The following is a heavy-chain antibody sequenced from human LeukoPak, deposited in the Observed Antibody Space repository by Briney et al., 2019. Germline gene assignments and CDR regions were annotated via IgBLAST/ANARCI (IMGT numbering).Heavy chain of an antibody. V-gene: IGHV3-33*01. D-gene: IGHD2-2*01. Sequence: HPGGSLRLSWAASGFTFSSYGMHWVRQAPGKGLEWVAVIWYDGSNKYYADSVKGRFTISRDNSKNTLYLQMNSLRAEDTAVYYCARDPLNYALDYWGQGTLVTVSS. CDR3: ARDPLNYALDY. CDR2: IWYDGSNK. J-gene: IGHJ4*02. CDR1: GFTFSSYG.